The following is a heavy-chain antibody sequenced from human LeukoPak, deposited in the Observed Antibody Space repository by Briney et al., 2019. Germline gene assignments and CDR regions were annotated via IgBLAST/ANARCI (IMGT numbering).Heavy chain of an antibody. V-gene: IGHV3-74*01. D-gene: IGHD6-13*01. Sequence: SGGSLRLSCAASGXTFTTSWMHWFRQAPGKGPVWVSRIESDGTSTTYADSVKGRFTISRDNAKNTLYLQMNSLRAEDTAVYYCARDQYSSTWYRGAFDVWGQGTMVSVSS. CDR1: GXTFTTSW. J-gene: IGHJ3*01. CDR2: IESDGTST. CDR3: ARDQYSSTWYRGAFDV.